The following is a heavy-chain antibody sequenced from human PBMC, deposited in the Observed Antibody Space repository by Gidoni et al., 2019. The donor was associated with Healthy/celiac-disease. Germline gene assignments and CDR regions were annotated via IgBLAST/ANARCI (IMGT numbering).Heavy chain of an antibody. Sequence: QVQLQQWGAGLLKPSETLSLTCAVYGGSFSGYYWGWIRQPPGKGLEWIGEINHSGSTNYNPSLKSRVTISVDTSKNQFSLKLSSVTAADTAVYYCARWPLWFGAYYFDYWGQGTLVTVSS. D-gene: IGHD3-10*01. V-gene: IGHV4-34*01. J-gene: IGHJ4*02. CDR3: ARWPLWFGAYYFDY. CDR1: GGSFSGYY. CDR2: INHSGST.